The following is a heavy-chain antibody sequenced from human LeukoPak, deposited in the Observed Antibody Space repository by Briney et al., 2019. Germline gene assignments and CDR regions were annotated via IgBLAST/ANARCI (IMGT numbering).Heavy chain of an antibody. CDR2: IYPGDSDT. J-gene: IGHJ4*02. Sequence: GESLKISCKGSGYSFTSYWIGWVRQMPGKGLEWMGIIYPGDSDTRYSPSFQGQVAISADKSISTAYLQWSSLKASDTAVYYYARQAYDSSGYYWGQGTLVTVSS. CDR1: GYSFTSYW. CDR3: ARQAYDSSGYY. V-gene: IGHV5-51*01. D-gene: IGHD3-22*01.